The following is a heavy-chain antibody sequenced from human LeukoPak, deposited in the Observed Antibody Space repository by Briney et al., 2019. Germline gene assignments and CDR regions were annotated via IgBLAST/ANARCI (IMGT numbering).Heavy chain of an antibody. CDR1: GGSISSGGYS. D-gene: IGHD3-10*01. J-gene: IGHJ5*02. CDR3: ARGMVRGNWFDP. V-gene: IGHV4-30-2*01. CDR2: IYHSGST. Sequence: PSQTLSPTCAVSGGSISSGGYSWSWIRQPPGKGLEWIGYIYHSGSTYYNPSLKSRVTISVDRSKNQFSLKLSSVTAADTAVYYCARGMVRGNWFDPWGQGTLVTVSS.